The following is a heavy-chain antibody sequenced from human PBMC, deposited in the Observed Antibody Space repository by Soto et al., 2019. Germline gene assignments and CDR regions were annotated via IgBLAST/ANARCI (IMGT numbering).Heavy chain of an antibody. CDR2: VIPKSGTT. J-gene: IGHJ4*02. CDR3: ARDEGDDSSGYYDVSY. D-gene: IGHD3-22*01. V-gene: IGHV1-69*01. CDR1: GGTLRNYV. Sequence: QVQLVQSGPEVKRPGSSVRVSCKTYGGTLRNYVLSWVRQAPGQGLEWMGGVIPKSGTTNYAQKFQGRVTITAVESTTTAYMELSSLRVEDTAVYYCARDEGDDSSGYYDVSYWGQGTLVTVSS.